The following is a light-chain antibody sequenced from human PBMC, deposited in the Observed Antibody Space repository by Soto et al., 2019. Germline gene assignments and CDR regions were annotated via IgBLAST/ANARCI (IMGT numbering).Light chain of an antibody. CDR1: QSISSW. CDR2: DAS. J-gene: IGKJ5*01. V-gene: IGKV1-5*01. Sequence: DIQMTQSPSTLSSSFGDRVTITCRASQSISSWLAWYQQKPGKAPKLLIYDASSLESGVPSRFSGSGCGTEFFLPISRLETADFLVYYCQHYAHNSPITFGQGTRLENK. CDR3: QHYAHNSPIT.